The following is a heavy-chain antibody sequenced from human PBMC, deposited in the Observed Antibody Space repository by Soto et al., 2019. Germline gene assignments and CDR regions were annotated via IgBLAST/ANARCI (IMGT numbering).Heavy chain of an antibody. J-gene: IGHJ4*02. Sequence: GASVKVSCTASGYTFTNYYMHWVRQAPGQGLEWMGVINPSGGSTSYAQKFQGRVTMTRDTSTTTVYMELSSLRSEDTAVYYCARAPYDSSGYYSFDYWGQGTVVTVS. V-gene: IGHV1-46*01. CDR1: GYTFTNYY. D-gene: IGHD3-22*01. CDR2: INPSGGST. CDR3: ARAPYDSSGYYSFDY.